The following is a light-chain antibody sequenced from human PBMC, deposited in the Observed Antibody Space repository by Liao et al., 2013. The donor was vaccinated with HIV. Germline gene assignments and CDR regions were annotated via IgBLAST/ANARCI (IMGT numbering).Light chain of an antibody. V-gene: IGLV3-1*01. CDR3: QAWDSSTGDMV. CDR2: HDT. J-gene: IGLJ2*01. Sequence: SYELTQPPSVSVSPGQTASIPCSGDRLGDKYACWYQQKPGQSPVLVMYHDTKRPSGIPERISGSNSGNTATLTISGTQAMDEADYYCQAWDSSTGDMVFGGGTKLTVL. CDR1: RLGDKY.